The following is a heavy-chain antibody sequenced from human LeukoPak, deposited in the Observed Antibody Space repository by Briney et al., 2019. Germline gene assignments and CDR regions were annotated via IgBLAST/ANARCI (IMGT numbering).Heavy chain of an antibody. CDR2: ISSSGSTI. CDR3: ARTKYYYDSSGYETYYFDY. Sequence: GGSLRLSCAATGFTFSSHEMNWVRQAPGKGLEWVSYISSSGSTIYYADSVKGRFTISRDNAKNSLYLQMNSLRAEDTAVYYCARTKYYYDSSGYETYYFDYWGQGTLVTVSS. CDR1: GFTFSSHE. D-gene: IGHD3-22*01. J-gene: IGHJ4*02. V-gene: IGHV3-48*03.